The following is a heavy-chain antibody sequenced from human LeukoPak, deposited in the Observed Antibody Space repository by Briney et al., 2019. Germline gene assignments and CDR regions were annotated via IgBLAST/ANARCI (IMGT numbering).Heavy chain of an antibody. Sequence: GRSLRLSCAASGFTFSSYAMHWVRQAPGKGLEWVAVISYDGSNKYYADSVKGRFTISRDNSKNTLYLQMNSLRAEDTAVYYCARDAGDYYGSGSYGRNWFDPWGQGTLVTVSS. V-gene: IGHV3-30-3*01. D-gene: IGHD3-10*01. CDR3: ARDAGDYYGSGSYGRNWFDP. CDR1: GFTFSSYA. CDR2: ISYDGSNK. J-gene: IGHJ5*02.